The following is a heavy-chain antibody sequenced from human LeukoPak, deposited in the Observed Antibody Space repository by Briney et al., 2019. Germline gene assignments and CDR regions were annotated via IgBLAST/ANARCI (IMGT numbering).Heavy chain of an antibody. CDR2: IRYDGSDK. Sequence: GGSLRLSCAASGFTFSSYGMHWVRQAPGKGLEWVAFIRYDGSDKYYADSVKGRFTISRDNSKNTLYLQMNSLRAEDTAVYYCARVYVGATSGFDYWGQGTLVTVSS. J-gene: IGHJ4*02. V-gene: IGHV3-30*02. CDR1: GFTFSSYG. CDR3: ARVYVGATSGFDY. D-gene: IGHD1-26*01.